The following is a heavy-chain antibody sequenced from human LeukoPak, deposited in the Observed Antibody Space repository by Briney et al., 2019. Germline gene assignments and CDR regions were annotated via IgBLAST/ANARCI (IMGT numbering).Heavy chain of an antibody. V-gene: IGHV4-34*01. CDR2: INHSGST. CDR3: ARWADSSGYRIDY. Sequence: SETLSLTCAVYGGSFSGYYWSWIRQPPGKGLEWIGEINHSGSTNYNPSLKSRVTISVDTSRNQFSLKLSSVTAADTAVYYCARWADSSGYRIDYWGQGTLVTVSS. J-gene: IGHJ4*02. CDR1: GGSFSGYY. D-gene: IGHD3-22*01.